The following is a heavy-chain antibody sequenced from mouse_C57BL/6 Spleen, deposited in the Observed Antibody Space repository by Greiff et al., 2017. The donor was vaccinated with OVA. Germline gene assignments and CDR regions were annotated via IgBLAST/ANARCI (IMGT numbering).Heavy chain of an antibody. CDR2: INPNNGGT. Sequence: EVQLQQSGPELVKPGASVKIPCKASGYTFTDYNMDWVKQSHGKSLEWIGDINPNNGGTIYNQKFKGKATLTVDKSSSTAYMELRSLTSEDTAVYYRARDYYCNYDYFDDWGQGTTLTVAS. CDR1: GYTFTDYN. D-gene: IGHD2-1*01. V-gene: IGHV1-18*01. J-gene: IGHJ2*01. CDR3: ARDYYCNYDYFDD.